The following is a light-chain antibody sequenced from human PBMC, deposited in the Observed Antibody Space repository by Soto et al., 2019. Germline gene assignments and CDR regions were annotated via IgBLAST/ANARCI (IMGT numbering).Light chain of an antibody. CDR2: DVT. Sequence: ALAQPASVSGSPGQSITISCTGTSSDVGGYNYVSWYQHHPGKAPKLIIYDVTNRPSGVSNPFSGSKSGNTASLTISGLQPEDEADYYCSSYTTSNTRQIVFGTGTKVTVL. CDR1: SSDVGGYNY. CDR3: SSYTTSNTRQIV. V-gene: IGLV2-14*03. J-gene: IGLJ1*01.